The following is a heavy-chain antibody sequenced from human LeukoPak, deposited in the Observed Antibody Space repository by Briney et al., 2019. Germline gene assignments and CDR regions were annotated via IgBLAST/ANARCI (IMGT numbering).Heavy chain of an antibody. D-gene: IGHD1-26*01. V-gene: IGHV3-30*02. CDR2: IQSDGGNK. CDR3: AKDQEGATGY. Sequence: GGSLRLSCTASGFTFRSYGMHWVRQAPGKGLEWLAFIQSDGGNKYYADSVKGRFTISRDNSKNTLYLQMNSLRAEDTAVYYCAKDQEGATGYWGQGTLVTVSS. CDR1: GFTFRSYG. J-gene: IGHJ4*02.